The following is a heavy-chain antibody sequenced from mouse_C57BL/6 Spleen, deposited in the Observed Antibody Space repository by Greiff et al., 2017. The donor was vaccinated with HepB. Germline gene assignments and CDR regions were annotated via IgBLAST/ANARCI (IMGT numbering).Heavy chain of an antibody. CDR2: IDPETGGT. J-gene: IGHJ3*01. Sequence: VQLQQSGAELVRPGASVTLSCKASGYTFTDYEMHWVKQTPVHGLEWIGAIDPETGGTAYNQKFKGKAILTADKSSSTAYMELRSLTSEDSAVYYCTRSLSDGYYFAYWGQGTLVTVSA. CDR1: GYTFTDYE. V-gene: IGHV1-15*01. CDR3: TRSLSDGYYFAY. D-gene: IGHD2-3*01.